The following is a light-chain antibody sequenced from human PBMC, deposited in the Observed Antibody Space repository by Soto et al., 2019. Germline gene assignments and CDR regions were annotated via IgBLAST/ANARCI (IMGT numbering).Light chain of an antibody. CDR3: QQRGSWPPFT. CDR2: DAS. Sequence: EIVLTQSPATLSLSPGERATLSCRASQSVSNYLAWYQHKPGRAPRLLIYDASNRATGVPARFSGSGSGTDFTLTISSLEPEDLAVYYCQQRGSWPPFTFGPGTKVDIK. J-gene: IGKJ3*01. CDR1: QSVSNY. V-gene: IGKV3-11*01.